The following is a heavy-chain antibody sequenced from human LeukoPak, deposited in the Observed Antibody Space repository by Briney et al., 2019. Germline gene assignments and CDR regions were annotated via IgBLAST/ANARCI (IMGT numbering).Heavy chain of an antibody. V-gene: IGHV3-30*04. CDR2: ISYDGSYK. Sequence: GGSLRLSCAASGFTLNNYAMHWVRQSPGKGLEWVALISYDGSYKYYAESVKGRFTISRDNSKNTLYLQMNSLRAEDTAVYYCAKSGRITCDYWGQGTLVTVSS. CDR1: GFTLNNYA. CDR3: AKSGRITCDY. D-gene: IGHD3-10*01. J-gene: IGHJ4*02.